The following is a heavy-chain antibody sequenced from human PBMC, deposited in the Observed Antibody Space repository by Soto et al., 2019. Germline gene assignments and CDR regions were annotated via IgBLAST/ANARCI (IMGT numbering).Heavy chain of an antibody. Sequence: TLSLTGTVSVGSFISGGYYWSWILQHPGTGLEWIGYIYYSGTTYFNPSLKSRASISLDTSKNEFSLKLTSVTAADTAVYYCARRALPQCINGVCYKDGFWDYWGQGALVTVSS. V-gene: IGHV4-31*03. J-gene: IGHJ4*02. D-gene: IGHD2-8*01. CDR3: ARRALPQCINGVCYKDGFWDY. CDR1: VGSFISGGYY. CDR2: IYYSGTT.